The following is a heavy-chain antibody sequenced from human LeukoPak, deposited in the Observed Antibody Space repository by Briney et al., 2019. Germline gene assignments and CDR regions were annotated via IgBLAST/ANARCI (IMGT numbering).Heavy chain of an antibody. V-gene: IGHV3-30-3*01. D-gene: IGHD6-19*01. J-gene: IGHJ4*02. CDR3: AKDNVPTGSGWYFDY. Sequence: GALRLSCAASGFTFSSYAMHWVRQAPGKGLEWVAVISYDGSNKYYADSVKGRFTISRDNSKNTLYLRMNSLRAEDTAIYYCAKDNVPTGSGWYFDYWGQGTLVTVSS. CDR1: GFTFSSYA. CDR2: ISYDGSNK.